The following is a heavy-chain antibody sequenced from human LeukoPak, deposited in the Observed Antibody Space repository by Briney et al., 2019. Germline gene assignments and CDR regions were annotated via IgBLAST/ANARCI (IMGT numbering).Heavy chain of an antibody. CDR2: INHSGST. CDR3: ARGRWKQLGPPPRPIYFDY. Sequence: PGGSLRLSCAASGFTFSSYWMSWVRQPPGKGLEWIGEINHSGSTNYNPSLKSRVTISVDTSKNQFSLKLSSVTAADTAVYYWARGRWKQLGPPPRPIYFDYWGQETLVTVSS. J-gene: IGHJ4*02. D-gene: IGHD5-18*01. V-gene: IGHV4-34*01. CDR1: GFTFSSYW.